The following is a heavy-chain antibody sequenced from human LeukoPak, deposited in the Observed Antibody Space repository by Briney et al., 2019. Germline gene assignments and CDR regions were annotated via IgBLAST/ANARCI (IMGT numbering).Heavy chain of an antibody. CDR1: GGSISSSSYY. CDR3: ARDYAGITGTTSGWFDP. V-gene: IGHV4-39*07. D-gene: IGHD1-20*01. Sequence: PSETLSLTCTVSGGSISSSSYYWGWIRQPPGKGLEWIGSIYYSGSTYYNPSLKSRVTISVDTSKNQFSLKLSSVTAADTAVYYCARDYAGITGTTSGWFDPWGQGTLVTVSS. CDR2: IYYSGST. J-gene: IGHJ5*02.